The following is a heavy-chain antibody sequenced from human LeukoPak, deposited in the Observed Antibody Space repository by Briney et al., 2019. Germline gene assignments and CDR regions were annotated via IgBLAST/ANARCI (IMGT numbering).Heavy chain of an antibody. CDR1: GYTFTSYY. Sequence: ASVKVSCKASGYTFTSYYMHWVRQAPGQGLEWMGIINPNSGGTNYAQKFQGRVTMTRDTSISTAYMELSRLRSDDTAVYYCARTRRIYSSGWYYFDYWGQGTLVTVSS. CDR2: INPNSGGT. CDR3: ARTRRIYSSGWYYFDY. J-gene: IGHJ4*02. D-gene: IGHD6-13*01. V-gene: IGHV1-2*02.